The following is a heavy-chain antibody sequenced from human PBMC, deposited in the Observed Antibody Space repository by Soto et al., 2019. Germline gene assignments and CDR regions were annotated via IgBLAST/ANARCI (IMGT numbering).Heavy chain of an antibody. CDR1: GFSLSTSGVG. V-gene: IGHV2-5*01. Sequence: ASGPTLVNPTQTLTLTCTFSGFSLSTSGVGVGWIRQPPGKALEWLALIYWNDDKRYSPSLKSRLTITKDTSKNQVVLTMTNMDPVDTATYYCARPIPGIAVAGKPNYYYYGMDVWGQGTTVTVSS. D-gene: IGHD6-19*01. CDR2: IYWNDDK. CDR3: ARPIPGIAVAGKPNYYYYGMDV. J-gene: IGHJ6*02.